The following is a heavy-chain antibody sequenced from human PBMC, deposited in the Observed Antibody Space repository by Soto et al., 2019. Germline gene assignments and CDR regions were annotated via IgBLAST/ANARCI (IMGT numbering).Heavy chain of an antibody. J-gene: IGHJ5*02. Sequence: QAGGSLRLSCAASGFTFSSYGMHWVRQAPGKGLEWVAVISYDGSNKYYADSVKGRFTISRDNFKNTLYLQMNSLRAEDTAVYYCARDRGEGYNCWFDPWGQGTLVTVSS. CDR2: ISYDGSNK. D-gene: IGHD5-12*01. CDR1: GFTFSSYG. V-gene: IGHV3-30*03. CDR3: ARDRGEGYNCWFDP.